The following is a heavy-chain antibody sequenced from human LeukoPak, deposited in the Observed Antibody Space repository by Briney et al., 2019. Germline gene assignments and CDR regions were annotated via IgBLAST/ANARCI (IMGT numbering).Heavy chain of an antibody. CDR3: ARDLYSSSWPSLLGYYYYGMDV. V-gene: IGHV1-69*04. J-gene: IGHJ6*02. Sequence: SVKVSCKASGGTFSSYAISWVRQAPGQGLEWMGRIIPILGIANDAQKFQGRVTITADNSTSTAYMELSSLRSEDTAVYYCARDLYSSSWPSLLGYYYYGMDVWGQGTTVTVSS. CDR1: GGTFSSYA. CDR2: IIPILGIA. D-gene: IGHD6-13*01.